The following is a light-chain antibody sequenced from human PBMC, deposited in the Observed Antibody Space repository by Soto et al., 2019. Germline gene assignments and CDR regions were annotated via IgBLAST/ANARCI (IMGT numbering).Light chain of an antibody. J-gene: IGKJ3*01. CDR1: QSLVYSDGNTF. CDR3: RQGTHWPPI. V-gene: IGKV2-30*01. Sequence: DVVMTQSPLSLPVTLGQPASISCRSNQSLVYSDGNTFLSWFQQRPCQSPRRLIYKVSNRDSGVPDRFSGSGSGTDFTLKITRVEAEDVGVYYCRQGTHWPPIFGHGTKLAIK. CDR2: KVS.